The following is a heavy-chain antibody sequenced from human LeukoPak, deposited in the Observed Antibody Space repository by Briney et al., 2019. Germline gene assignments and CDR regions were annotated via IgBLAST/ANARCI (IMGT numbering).Heavy chain of an antibody. J-gene: IGHJ4*02. CDR2: VSGSGGGSTT. CDR3: AKEARDTVTIDY. V-gene: IGHV3-23*01. D-gene: IGHD4-17*01. Sequence: PGGSLRLSCATSGFTFTSYSMSWVRQAPGKGLEWVSAVSGSGGGSTTYYADSVRGRFTISRDNSKNTLYLQMNSLRAEDTAVYYCAKEARDTVTIDYWGQGTLVTVSS. CDR1: GFTFTSYS.